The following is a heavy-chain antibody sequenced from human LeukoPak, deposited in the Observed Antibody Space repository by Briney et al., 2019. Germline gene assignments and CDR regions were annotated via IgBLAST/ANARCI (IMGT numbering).Heavy chain of an antibody. Sequence: PGGSLRLSCAASGFTFSSYWMHWVRQAPGKGLVWVSRIKSDGSTRYADSVKGRFTISRDNAKNTVSLQMTSLRAEDTGVYYCARAPSEIGGYYPEYLRHWGQGTLVTVSS. CDR3: ARAPSEIGGYYPEYLRH. V-gene: IGHV3-74*01. CDR1: GFTFSSYW. J-gene: IGHJ1*01. D-gene: IGHD3-22*01. CDR2: IKSDGST.